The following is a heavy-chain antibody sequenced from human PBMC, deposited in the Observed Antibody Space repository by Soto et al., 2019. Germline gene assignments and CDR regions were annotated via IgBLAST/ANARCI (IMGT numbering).Heavy chain of an antibody. J-gene: IGHJ4*02. CDR2: ISYDGSNK. V-gene: IGHV3-30-3*01. CDR1: GFTFSSYA. Sequence: GGSLRLSCAASGFTFSSYAMRWVRQAPGKGLEWVAVISYDGSNKYYADSVKGRFTISRDNSKNTLYLQMNSLRAEDTAVYYCARSRSDGRMATARGVDYWGQGTLVTVSS. CDR3: ARSRSDGRMATARGVDY. D-gene: IGHD5-18*01.